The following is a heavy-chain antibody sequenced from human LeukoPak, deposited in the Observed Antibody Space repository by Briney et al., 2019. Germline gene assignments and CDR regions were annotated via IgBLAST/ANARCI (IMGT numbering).Heavy chain of an antibody. CDR1: GFTFSSSA. CDR3: ARVRDYYDSRGYYFEYFDH. J-gene: IGHJ1*01. Sequence: PGGSLRLSCAASGFTFSSSAMSWVRQAPGKGLEWVSSISGSGDSTYYADSVKGRFTISRDNSKNTLYLQMNSLRAEDTAVYYCARVRDYYDSRGYYFEYFDHWGQGTLVTVSS. D-gene: IGHD3-22*01. CDR2: ISGSGDST. V-gene: IGHV3-23*01.